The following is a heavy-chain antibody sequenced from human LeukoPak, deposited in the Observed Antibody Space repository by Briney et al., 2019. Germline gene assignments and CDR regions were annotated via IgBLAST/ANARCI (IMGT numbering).Heavy chain of an antibody. CDR3: ARDLLGWELHYFDY. CDR1: GFTFTSYE. CDR2: ISSSAGSI. V-gene: IGHV3-48*03. D-gene: IGHD1-26*01. Sequence: GGSLRLSCAASGFTFTSYEMNWVRQAPGKGLEWVSYISSSAGSIYYADSVKGRFTISRDNAKNSLYLQMNSLRAEDTAVYYCARDLLGWELHYFDYWGQGTLVTVSS. J-gene: IGHJ4*02.